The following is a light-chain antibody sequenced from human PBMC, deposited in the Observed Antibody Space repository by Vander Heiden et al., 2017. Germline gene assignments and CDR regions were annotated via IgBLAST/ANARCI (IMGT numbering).Light chain of an antibody. CDR3: QQYSIDSPT. V-gene: IGKV1-5*01. CDR2: DAS. Sequence: DIHMTQSPSTLSASVGDRVTITCRASQSITTWLAWYQQKPGKAPKLLIYDASNVQSGVPSRFSGSGSGTDFSLTISSLQPDGFATYYCQQYSIDSPTFGQGTKVEI. CDR1: QSITTW. J-gene: IGKJ1*01.